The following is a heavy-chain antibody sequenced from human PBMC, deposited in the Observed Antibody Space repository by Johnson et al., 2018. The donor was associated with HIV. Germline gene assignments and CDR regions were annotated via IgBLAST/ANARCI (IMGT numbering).Heavy chain of an antibody. CDR2: IGTLSDT. V-gene: IGHV3-43*02. J-gene: IGHJ3*02. D-gene: IGHD1-1*01. CDR3: ARGDGVTSAFDI. CDR1: GFTFDDYA. Sequence: VQLVESGGGVVRPGGSLRLSCAASGFTFDDYAMHWVRQAPGKGLEWVSGIGTLSDTFYSGSVKGRFTISRDNSKNSLYLQMSSLRTEDTAVYYCARGDGVTSAFDIWGQGTVVTVSS.